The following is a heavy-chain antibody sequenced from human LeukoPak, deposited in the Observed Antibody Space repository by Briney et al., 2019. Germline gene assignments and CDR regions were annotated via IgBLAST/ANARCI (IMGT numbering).Heavy chain of an antibody. V-gene: IGHV3-20*04. CDR3: AKDLGGPKII. J-gene: IGHJ4*02. D-gene: IGHD3-10*01. CDR2: INWNGANT. Sequence: GGSLRLSCAASGFTFSSYGMTWVRQAPGKGLEWVSGINWNGANTGYADSVRGRFTISRDNSKNTLYLQMNSLRAEDTAVYYCAKDLGGPKIIGGQGTLVTVSS. CDR1: GFTFSSYG.